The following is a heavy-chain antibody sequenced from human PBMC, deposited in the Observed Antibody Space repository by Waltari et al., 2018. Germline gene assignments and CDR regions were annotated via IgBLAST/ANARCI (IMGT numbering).Heavy chain of an antibody. J-gene: IGHJ3*01. CDR1: GGSISSYH. D-gene: IGHD1-26*01. CDR3: ATWRSGSLLV. CDR2: IYTSGSTNYNT. V-gene: IGHV4-4*07. Sequence: QVQLQESGPGLVKPSETLSLTCTVSGGSISSYHWTWIRQPAGKGLEWIGRIYTSGSTNYNTNYNPSLKSRVTMSLDTSKNQCSLKLSSVTAADTALYYCATWRSGSLLVWGQGTLVTVSS.